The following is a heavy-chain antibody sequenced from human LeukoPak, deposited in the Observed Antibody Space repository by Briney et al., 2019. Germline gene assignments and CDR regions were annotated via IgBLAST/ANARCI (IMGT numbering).Heavy chain of an antibody. CDR3: ARDHAAGTSGDY. J-gene: IGHJ4*02. Sequence: ASVKVSCKASGYTFTSYGISWVRQAPEQGLEWMGWISAYNGNTNYAQKLQGRVTMTTDTSTSTAYMELRSLRSDDTAVYYCARDHAAGTSGDYWGQGTLVTVSS. V-gene: IGHV1-18*04. D-gene: IGHD6-13*01. CDR1: GYTFTSYG. CDR2: ISAYNGNT.